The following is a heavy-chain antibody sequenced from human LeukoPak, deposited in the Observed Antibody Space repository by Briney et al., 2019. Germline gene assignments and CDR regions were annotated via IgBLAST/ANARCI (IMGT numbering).Heavy chain of an antibody. V-gene: IGHV3-66*01. D-gene: IGHD3-9*01. Sequence: GGSLRLSCADSGFTFSSYGMHWVRQAPGKGLEWVSVIYSGGSTYYADSVKGRFTISRDNSKNTLYLQMNSLRAEDTAVYYCARGLSYYDILTGHQFGAFDIWGQGTMVTVSS. CDR1: GFTFSSYG. CDR2: IYSGGST. CDR3: ARGLSYYDILTGHQFGAFDI. J-gene: IGHJ3*02.